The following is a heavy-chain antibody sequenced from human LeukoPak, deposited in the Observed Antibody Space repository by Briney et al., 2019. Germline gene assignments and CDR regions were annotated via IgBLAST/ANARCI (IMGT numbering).Heavy chain of an antibody. Sequence: GGSLRLSCAASGFTFSRYGMHWVRQAPGKGLEWVAIISFDGSNKYYADSVKGRFTISRDNSKNTLYLQMNSLRAEDTAVYYCARGRYSSSWYDHWGQGTLVTVSS. J-gene: IGHJ5*02. D-gene: IGHD6-13*01. CDR2: ISFDGSNK. V-gene: IGHV3-30*03. CDR1: GFTFSRYG. CDR3: ARGRYSSSWYDH.